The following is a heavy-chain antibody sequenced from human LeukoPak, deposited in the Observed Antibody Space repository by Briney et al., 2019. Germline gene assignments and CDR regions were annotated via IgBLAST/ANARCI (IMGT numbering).Heavy chain of an antibody. J-gene: IGHJ4*02. CDR1: GYSISSGYY. V-gene: IGHV3-23*01. CDR3: AKEADLIVVVPATTDY. D-gene: IGHD2-2*01. Sequence: PSETLSLTCAVSGYSISSGYYWGWIRQPPGKGLEWVSAISGSGGSTYYADSVKGRFTISRDNSKNTLYLQMNSLRAEDTAVYYCAKEADLIVVVPATTDYWGQGTLVTVSS. CDR2: ISGSGGST.